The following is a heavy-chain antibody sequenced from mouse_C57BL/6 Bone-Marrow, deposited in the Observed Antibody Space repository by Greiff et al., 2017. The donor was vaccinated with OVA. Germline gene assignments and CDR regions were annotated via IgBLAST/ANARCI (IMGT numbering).Heavy chain of an antibody. CDR3: ARGERDVFDY. Sequence: DVKLVESGPGLVKPSQSLSLTCSVTGYSITSGYYWNWIRQFPGTKLEWMGYISYDGSNNYNPSLKNRISITRDTSKNQFFLKLNSVTTEDTATYYCARGERDVFDYWGQGTTLIVSS. D-gene: IGHD3-3*01. CDR1: GYSITSGYY. V-gene: IGHV3-6*01. CDR2: ISYDGSN. J-gene: IGHJ2*01.